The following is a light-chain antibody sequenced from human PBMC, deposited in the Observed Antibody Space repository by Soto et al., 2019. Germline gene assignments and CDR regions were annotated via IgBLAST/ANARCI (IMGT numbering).Light chain of an antibody. CDR2: WAS. J-gene: IGKJ4*01. CDR1: RSLLHSSNNENH. CDR3: HQYYSIPLT. V-gene: IGKV4-1*01. Sequence: DIAMTQSPDSLSVSLGERATINCKASRSLLHSSNNENHLAWYQQKPGQPPKLLIYWASTRESGVPDRFTGSGSETEFSLTISGLQAADVAVYYCHQYYSIPLTFGGGTKVELK.